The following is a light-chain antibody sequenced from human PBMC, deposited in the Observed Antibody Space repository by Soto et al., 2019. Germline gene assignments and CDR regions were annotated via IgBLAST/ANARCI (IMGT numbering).Light chain of an antibody. J-gene: IGLJ1*01. CDR2: DVA. CDR1: STDVGRYNY. CDR3: SSYTASSTYV. V-gene: IGLV2-14*01. Sequence: QSVLTQPASVSGSPGQPITISCTGTSTDVGRYNYVSWYQQHPGKAPKLMIYDVANRPSGGSNRFSGSKSGITASLTISGLQAEDEAEYYCSSYTASSTYVFGTGTKVTVL.